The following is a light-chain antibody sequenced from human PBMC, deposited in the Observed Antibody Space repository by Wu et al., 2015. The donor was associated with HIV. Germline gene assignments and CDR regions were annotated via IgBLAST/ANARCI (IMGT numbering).Light chain of an antibody. J-gene: IGKJ2*01. CDR1: LTINNF. CDR2: NAF. CDR3: QQSYTSPRT. Sequence: IQMTQSPSSLSASVGDRVTITCRTSLTINNFLNWYQQKPGQAPKLLIYNAFSLYSGVPSRFSGSGSGTVFALTINSLQPDDFATYYCQQSYTSPRTFGQGTKLDIK. V-gene: IGKV1-39*01.